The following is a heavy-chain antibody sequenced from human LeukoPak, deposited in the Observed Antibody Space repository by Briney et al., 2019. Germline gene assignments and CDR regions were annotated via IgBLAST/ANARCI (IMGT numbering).Heavy chain of an antibody. Sequence: LPGGSLRLSCAASGFTVSSNYMSWVRQAPGKGLEWVSAIYSGGRTYYADSVKGRFTISRDNSKSTVYLQMNSLRAEDTAVYYCARDGTGLGYFDYWGQGTLVTVS. CDR1: GFTVSSNY. J-gene: IGHJ4*02. CDR3: ARDGTGLGYFDY. V-gene: IGHV3-66*01. D-gene: IGHD3-16*01. CDR2: IYSGGRT.